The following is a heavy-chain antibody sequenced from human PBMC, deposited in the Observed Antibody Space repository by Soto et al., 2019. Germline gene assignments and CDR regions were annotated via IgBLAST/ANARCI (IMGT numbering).Heavy chain of an antibody. D-gene: IGHD6-13*01. CDR1: GFTFSSYG. CDR3: AKDSEYSSSWYSSNWFDP. CDR2: ISYDGSNK. Sequence: GGSLRLSCAGSGFTFSSYGMHWVRQAPGKGLEWVAVISYDGSNKYYADSVKGRFTISRDNSKNTLYLQMNSLRAEDTAVYYCAKDSEYSSSWYSSNWFDPWGQGTLVTVSS. V-gene: IGHV3-30*18. J-gene: IGHJ5*02.